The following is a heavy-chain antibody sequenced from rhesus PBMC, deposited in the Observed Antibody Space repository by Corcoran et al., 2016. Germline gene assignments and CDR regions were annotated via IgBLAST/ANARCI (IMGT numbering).Heavy chain of an antibody. CDR1: GGSIIDDYH. J-gene: IGHJ3*01. D-gene: IGHD1-44*02. CDR2: IYGSRGGA. V-gene: IGHV4-106*01. CDR3: TRLGAAFDS. Sequence: QVQLQESGPGLVKPSETLSPTCAVSGGSIIDDYHWSWIRQPPGKGLEWIGYIYGSRGGANYTPSLKNRVTISIDTSKRQFSLKLSSVTAADTAVYYCTRLGAAFDSWGQGLRVTVSP.